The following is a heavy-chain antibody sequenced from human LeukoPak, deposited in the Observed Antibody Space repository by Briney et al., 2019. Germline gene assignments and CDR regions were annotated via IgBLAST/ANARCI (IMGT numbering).Heavy chain of an antibody. Sequence: SETLSLTCTVSGGSISSRSYYWGWIRQPPGKGLEWIGIIYYSGSTYYNPSLKSRVTISVDTSKNQFSLKLSSVTAADTAVYYCARHSRGYYMDVWGKGTTVTISS. CDR3: ARHSRGYYMDV. V-gene: IGHV4-39*01. CDR1: GGSISSRSYY. CDR2: IYYSGST. J-gene: IGHJ6*03. D-gene: IGHD3-10*01.